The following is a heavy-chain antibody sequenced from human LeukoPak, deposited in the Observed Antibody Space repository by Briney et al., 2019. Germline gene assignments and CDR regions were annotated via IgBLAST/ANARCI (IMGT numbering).Heavy chain of an antibody. Sequence: VASAKVSCKASGFTFTSSAVQWVRQARGQRLEWIGWIVVGSGNTNYAQKFQERVTITRDMSTSTAYMELSSLRSEDTAVYHCAKPNNGFTAFDIWGQGTMVTVSS. CDR3: AKPNNGFTAFDI. J-gene: IGHJ3*02. CDR1: GFTFTSSA. D-gene: IGHD2-8*01. CDR2: IVVGSGNT. V-gene: IGHV1-58*01.